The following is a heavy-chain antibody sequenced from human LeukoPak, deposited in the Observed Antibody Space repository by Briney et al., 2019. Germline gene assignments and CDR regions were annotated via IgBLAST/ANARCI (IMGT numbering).Heavy chain of an antibody. CDR3: AKGVGYGGMDV. CDR2: ISYDGHNE. J-gene: IGHJ6*02. Sequence: GKSLRLSCAASGFTFSGYGMHWVRQAPGKGLEWVAVISYDGHNEYYGDSVKGRFTISRDNSKNTVSLQMDSLGAEDTGIYYCAKGVGYGGMDVWGQGTTVTVSS. CDR1: GFTFSGYG. D-gene: IGHD5-12*01. V-gene: IGHV3-30*18.